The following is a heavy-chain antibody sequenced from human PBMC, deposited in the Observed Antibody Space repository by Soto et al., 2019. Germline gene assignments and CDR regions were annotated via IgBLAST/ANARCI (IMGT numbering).Heavy chain of an antibody. D-gene: IGHD5-18*01. CDR1: GFTVSSNY. Sequence: EVQLVESGGGLVQPGGSLRLSCAASGFTVSSNYMSWVRQAPGKGLEWVSVIYSGGSTYYADSVKGRFTISRHNSKNTLYLQMNSLRAEDTAVYYCLTINSYGPPGSGYYYGMDVWGQGITVTVSS. J-gene: IGHJ6*02. V-gene: IGHV3-53*04. CDR3: LTINSYGPPGSGYYYGMDV. CDR2: IYSGGST.